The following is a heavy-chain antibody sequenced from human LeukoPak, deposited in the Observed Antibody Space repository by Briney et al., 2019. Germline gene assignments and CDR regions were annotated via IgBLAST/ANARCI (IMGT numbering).Heavy chain of an antibody. CDR1: GYSISSGYY. Sequence: PSETLFLTCTVSGYSISSGYYWGWIRQPPGKGLEWIGIIYHTGTTYYNPSLKSRVTISVDTSKNQFSLKLSSVTAADTAVYYCARNYDSSGYYSGFDCWGQGTLVTVSS. CDR2: IYHTGTT. D-gene: IGHD3-22*01. J-gene: IGHJ4*02. V-gene: IGHV4-38-2*02. CDR3: ARNYDSSGYYSGFDC.